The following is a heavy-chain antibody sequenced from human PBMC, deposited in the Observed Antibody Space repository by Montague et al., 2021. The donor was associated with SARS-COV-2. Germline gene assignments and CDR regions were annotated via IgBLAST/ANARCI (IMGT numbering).Heavy chain of an antibody. CDR3: ARDKAEYIVVVPAVPLAYGMDV. D-gene: IGHD2-2*01. Sequence: SETLSLTCTVSGGSISSSSYYWGWIRQPPGEGLEWIGSIYYSGSTYYNPSLKSRVTISVDTSKNQFSLELSSVTAADTAVYYCARDKAEYIVVVPAVPLAYGMDVWGQGTTVPVSS. CDR1: GGSISSSSYY. V-gene: IGHV4-39*07. J-gene: IGHJ6*02. CDR2: IYYSGST.